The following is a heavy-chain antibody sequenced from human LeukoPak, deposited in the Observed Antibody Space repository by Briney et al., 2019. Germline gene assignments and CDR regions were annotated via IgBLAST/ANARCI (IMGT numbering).Heavy chain of an antibody. D-gene: IGHD6-13*01. Sequence: GASVKVSCKASGYTFTSYYMHWVRQAPGQGLEWMGIINPSGGSTSYAQKFQGSVTMTRDTSTSTVYMELSSLRSEDTAVYYCARIAAAGPIFDYWGQGTLVTVSS. V-gene: IGHV1-46*01. CDR2: INPSGGST. CDR1: GYTFTSYY. CDR3: ARIAAAGPIFDY. J-gene: IGHJ4*02.